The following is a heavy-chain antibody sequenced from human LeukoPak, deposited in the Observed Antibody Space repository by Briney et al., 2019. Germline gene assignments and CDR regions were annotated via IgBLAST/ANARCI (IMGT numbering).Heavy chain of an antibody. D-gene: IGHD1-1*01. Sequence: GESLKISCKGSGYSFTNYSIGWARQLPGKGLEWMGMINLGDSDTRDKPSFQGQVTIPVDKSISIAYLQWSSLRASDTAIYYCASRRGTSSPVDYWGQGTLVTVSS. J-gene: IGHJ4*02. CDR3: ASRRGTSSPVDY. CDR2: INLGDSDT. V-gene: IGHV5-51*01. CDR1: GYSFTNYS.